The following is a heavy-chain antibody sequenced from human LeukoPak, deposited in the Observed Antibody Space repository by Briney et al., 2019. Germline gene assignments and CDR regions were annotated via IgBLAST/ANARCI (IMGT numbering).Heavy chain of an antibody. V-gene: IGHV4-59*01. CDR2: IYYSGST. J-gene: IGHJ4*02. D-gene: IGHD2-15*01. CDR1: GGSISSYY. Sequence: TSETLSLTCTVSGGSISSYYWSWIRQPPGKGLEWIGHIYYSGSTNYNPSLKSRVTISVDTSKNQFSLKLSSVTAADTAVYYCARGYCSGGSCYSDYWGQGTLVTVSS. CDR3: ARGYCSGGSCYSDY.